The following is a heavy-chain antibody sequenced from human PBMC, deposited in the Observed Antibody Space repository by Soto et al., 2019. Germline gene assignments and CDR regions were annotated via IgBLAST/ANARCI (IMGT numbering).Heavy chain of an antibody. CDR1: GGSISSGDYY. J-gene: IGHJ4*02. CDR3: AREAGYCISTSCYTDGY. Sequence: SETLSLTCTVSGGSISSGDYYWSWIRQPPGKGLEWIGYIYYSGSTYYNPSLKSRVAISVDTSKNQFSLKLSSVTAADTAVYYCAREAGYCISTSCYTDGYWGQGTLVTVSS. V-gene: IGHV4-30-4*01. CDR2: IYYSGST. D-gene: IGHD2-2*02.